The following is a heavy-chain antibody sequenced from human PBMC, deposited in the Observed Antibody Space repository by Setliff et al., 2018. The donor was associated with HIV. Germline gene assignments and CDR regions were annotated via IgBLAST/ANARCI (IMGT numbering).Heavy chain of an antibody. CDR2: MNWDSGIV. Sequence: GGSLRLSCAASGFTFHDYALHWVRQAPGKGLEWVSGMNWDSGIVGYADSVKGRFTISRDDAKNSLYLQMDSLGTEDTAVYYCAKSSLVAGIDYWGQGTLVTVSS. CDR1: GFTFHDYA. J-gene: IGHJ4*02. D-gene: IGHD6-19*01. CDR3: AKSSLVAGIDY. V-gene: IGHV3-9*01.